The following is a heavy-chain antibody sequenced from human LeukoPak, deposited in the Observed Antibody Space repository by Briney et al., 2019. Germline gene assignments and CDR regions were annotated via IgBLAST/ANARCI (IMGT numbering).Heavy chain of an antibody. J-gene: IGHJ3*02. CDR1: GYTFIGYY. Sequence: SVKVSCKASGYTFIGYYLHWVRQAPGQGLEWMGGTVPIFDRSNYAQKFQGRVTITTDQSTTTAYMELSSLRSEDTAMYYCAKAVEMSTMVDAFENWGQGTVVTVSS. V-gene: IGHV1-69*05. D-gene: IGHD5-24*01. CDR2: TVPIFDRS. CDR3: AKAVEMSTMVDAFEN.